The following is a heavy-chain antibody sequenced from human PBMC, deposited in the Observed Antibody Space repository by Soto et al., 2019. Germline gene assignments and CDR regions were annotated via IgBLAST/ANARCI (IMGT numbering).Heavy chain of an antibody. CDR1: GFTFSSYG. Sequence: GGSLRLSCAASGFTFSSYGMHWVRQAPGKGLEWVAVISYDGSNKYYADSVKGRFTISRDNSKNTLYLQMNSLRAEDTAVYYCANPFPPEAYSGYDSVGKFDYWGQGTLVTVSS. V-gene: IGHV3-30*18. CDR3: ANPFPPEAYSGYDSVGKFDY. CDR2: ISYDGSNK. J-gene: IGHJ4*02. D-gene: IGHD5-12*01.